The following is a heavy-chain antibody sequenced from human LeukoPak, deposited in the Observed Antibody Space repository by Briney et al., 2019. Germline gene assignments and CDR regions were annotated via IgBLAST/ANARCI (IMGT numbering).Heavy chain of an antibody. J-gene: IGHJ4*02. CDR3: AKTSAVAGTAVYYFDH. Sequence: GGSLRLSCAASGFTFQNYLMRWVRQAPGKGLEWVSSISGSAADTYYADSVKGRFTVSRDNSKNTLYLQMNSLRVEDSALYSCAKTSAVAGTAVYYFDHWGRGTLVTVSS. D-gene: IGHD6-19*01. CDR1: GFTFQNYL. CDR2: ISGSAADT. V-gene: IGHV3-23*01.